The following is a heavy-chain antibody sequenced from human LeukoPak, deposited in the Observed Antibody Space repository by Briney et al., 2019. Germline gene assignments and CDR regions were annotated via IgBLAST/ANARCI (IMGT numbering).Heavy chain of an antibody. D-gene: IGHD3-22*01. J-gene: IGHJ4*02. CDR1: GYTFTSYG. CDR2: INPNSGGT. CDR3: ASLSYYDLSGYFY. V-gene: IGHV1-2*02. Sequence: ASVKVSCKASGYTFTSYGISWVRQAPGQGLEWMGWINPNSGGTQYSQKFQGRVTLTRDTSITTGYMELSGLTSDDTAVYYCASLSYYDLSGYFYWGQGTLVTVSS.